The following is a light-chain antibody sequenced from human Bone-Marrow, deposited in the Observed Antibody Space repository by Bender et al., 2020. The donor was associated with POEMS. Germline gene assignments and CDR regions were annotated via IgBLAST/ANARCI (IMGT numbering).Light chain of an antibody. V-gene: IGLV2-23*01. J-gene: IGLJ1*01. CDR1: TSDIGSHSH. CDR3: CSYAGGDV. Sequence: QSALTQPASVSGSPGQSITISCSGSTSDIGSHSHVSWYQQHPGKAPKLIIQEDPQRPPWISWRFSGSKTATSASLTISGRQADDEDYCYCCSYAGGDVFGSGTKVTVL. CDR2: EDP.